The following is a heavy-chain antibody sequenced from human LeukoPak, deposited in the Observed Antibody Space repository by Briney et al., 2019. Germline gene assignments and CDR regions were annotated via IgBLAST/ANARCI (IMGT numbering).Heavy chain of an antibody. V-gene: IGHV1-18*01. D-gene: IGHD6-13*01. J-gene: IGHJ4*02. CDR3: AREAAAGVYFEY. CDR2: ISAYNGNT. Sequence: ASVKVSCKASGYTFTRHDIRWVRQAPGQGLEWMGWISAYNGNTNYAHHLQGRVTMTTDTSTTTAYMELRSLRSDDTAVYYCAREAAAGVYFEYWGQGTLVTVSS. CDR1: GYTFTRHD.